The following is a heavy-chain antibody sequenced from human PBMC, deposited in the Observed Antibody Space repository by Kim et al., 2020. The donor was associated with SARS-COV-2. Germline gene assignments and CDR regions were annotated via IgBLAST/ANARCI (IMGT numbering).Heavy chain of an antibody. V-gene: IGHV4-34*01. J-gene: IGHJ5*02. D-gene: IGHD6-13*01. CDR1: GGSFSGYY. CDR2: INHSGST. Sequence: SETLSLTCAVFGGSFSGYYWSWIRQPPGKGLEWIGEINHSGSTNYNPSLKSRVTISVDTSKNQFSLKLSSVTAADTAVYYCARYSSSWYNWFDPWGQGTLVTVSS. CDR3: ARYSSSWYNWFDP.